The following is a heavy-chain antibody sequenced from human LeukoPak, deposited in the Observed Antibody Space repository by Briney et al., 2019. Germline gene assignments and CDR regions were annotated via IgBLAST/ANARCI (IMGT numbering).Heavy chain of an antibody. CDR2: IYYSGST. Sequence: PSETLCLTCTVSGGSISSYYWSWIRQPPGKGLEWIGYIYYSGSTNYNPSLKSRVTISVDTSKNQFSLKLSSVTAADTAVYYCARDVADATEIDAFDIWGQGTMVTVSS. CDR1: GGSISSYY. D-gene: IGHD4-17*01. V-gene: IGHV4-59*01. CDR3: ARDVADATEIDAFDI. J-gene: IGHJ3*02.